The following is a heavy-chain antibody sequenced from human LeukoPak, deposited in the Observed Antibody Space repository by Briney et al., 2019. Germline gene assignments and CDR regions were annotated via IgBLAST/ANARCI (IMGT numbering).Heavy chain of an antibody. CDR2: ISAYNGNT. D-gene: IGHD3-10*01. CDR3: ARATYYCGSGSHYGMDV. V-gene: IGHV1-18*01. J-gene: IGHJ6*02. CDR1: GYTFTIYG. Sequence: GASVKVSCKASGYTFTIYGISWVLQAPGQGLEWMGWISAYNGNTNYAKKLQGRVTMTTDTSTSTAYMELRSLRSDDTAVYYCARATYYCGSGSHYGMDVWGQGTTVTVSS.